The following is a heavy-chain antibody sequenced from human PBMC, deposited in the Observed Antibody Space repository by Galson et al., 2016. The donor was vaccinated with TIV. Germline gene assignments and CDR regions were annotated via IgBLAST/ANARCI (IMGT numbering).Heavy chain of an antibody. CDR2: ISETSAYI. CDR1: GVTFSIYS. V-gene: IGHV3-21*01. CDR3: ARDSDATARASGMDV. J-gene: IGHJ6*02. Sequence: LRLSCAASGVTFSIYSMNWVRQAPGKGLEWVAYISETSAYIYYADSVKGRFTSSRDNAKNSLYLQMNSLRAEDTAVYYCARDSDATARASGMDVWGQGTIVTVSS. D-gene: IGHD4-17*01.